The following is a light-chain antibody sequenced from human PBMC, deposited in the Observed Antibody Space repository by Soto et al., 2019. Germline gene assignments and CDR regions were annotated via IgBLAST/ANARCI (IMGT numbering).Light chain of an antibody. CDR2: GAS. V-gene: IGKV3-20*01. J-gene: IGKJ5*01. CDR3: QQYGFSPIN. Sequence: EIVLTHSPGTLSLSPGERATLSCRSSQSVSSSYLAWYQQKPGQAPRLLIYGASSRATGIPDRFSGSGSGTDFTLTISSLEPEDFAVYSCQQYGFSPINFGQGTRLEIK. CDR1: QSVSSSY.